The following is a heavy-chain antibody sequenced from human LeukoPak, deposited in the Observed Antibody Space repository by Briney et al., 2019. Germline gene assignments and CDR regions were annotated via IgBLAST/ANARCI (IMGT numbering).Heavy chain of an antibody. Sequence: PSETLSPTCAVYGGSFSGYYWSWIRQPPGKGLEWIGEINHSGSTNYNPSLKSRVTISVDTSKNQFSLKLSSVTAADTAVYYCARKRSGWFGELLPYYFDYWGQGTLVTVSS. V-gene: IGHV4-34*01. CDR2: INHSGST. J-gene: IGHJ4*02. CDR3: ARKRSGWFGELLPYYFDY. D-gene: IGHD3-10*01. CDR1: GGSFSGYY.